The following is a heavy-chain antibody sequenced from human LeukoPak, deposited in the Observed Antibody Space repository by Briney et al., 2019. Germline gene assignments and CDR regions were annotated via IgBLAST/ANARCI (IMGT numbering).Heavy chain of an antibody. J-gene: IGHJ6*02. D-gene: IGHD2-21*02. CDR1: GGTFSSYA. V-gene: IGHV1-69*04. CDR3: AGSYCGGDCHRGYYYYGMDV. Sequence: SVTVSCTASGGTFSSYAISWVRQAPGQGLEWMGRIIPIFGIANYAQKFQGRVTITADKSTSTAYMELSSLRSEDTAVYYCAGSYCGGDCHRGYYYYGMDVWGQGTTVTVSS. CDR2: IIPIFGIA.